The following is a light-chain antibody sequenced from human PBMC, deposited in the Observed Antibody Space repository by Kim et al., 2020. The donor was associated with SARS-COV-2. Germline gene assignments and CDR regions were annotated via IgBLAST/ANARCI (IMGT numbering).Light chain of an antibody. CDR2: VTSDGNL. CDR1: SRHSSDA. CDR3: QTWDTGIQI. Sequence: ASVRLTCTLSSRHSSDAIAWHQQQPEKGPRHLLRVTSDGNLIKGDGIPDRFSGSRSGAERYLTISSLQSEDEADYYCQTWDTGIQIFGGGTQLTVL. J-gene: IGLJ2*01. V-gene: IGLV4-69*01.